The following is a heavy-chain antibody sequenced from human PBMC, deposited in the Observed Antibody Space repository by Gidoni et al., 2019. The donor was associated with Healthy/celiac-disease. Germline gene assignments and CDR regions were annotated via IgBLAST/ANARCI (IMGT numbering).Heavy chain of an antibody. D-gene: IGHD6-13*01. CDR3: ARRWGIAAADDI. CDR2: IDPSDSYT. Sequence: EVQLVHSGATVKKPGESLRIFCKGSAYSFTSYWLSWAGQMPGKGLEWMGRIDPSDSYTNYRPSFQGHVTISADKTISTAYLQWSSLKASDTAMYYCARRWGIAAADDIWGQGTMVTVSS. J-gene: IGHJ3*02. CDR1: AYSFTSYW. V-gene: IGHV5-10-1*03.